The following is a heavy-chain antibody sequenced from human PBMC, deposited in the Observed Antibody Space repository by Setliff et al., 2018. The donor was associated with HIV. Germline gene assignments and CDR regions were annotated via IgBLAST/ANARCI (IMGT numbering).Heavy chain of an antibody. CDR2: IRSETYGGTT. CDR1: GYNFGDYG. D-gene: IGHD3-3*01. V-gene: IGHV3-49*04. CDR3: TRDRRGSNSWSGYNGGFDY. Sequence: GGSLRLSCTAFGYNFGDYGMSWVRQAPGKVLEWLSFIRSETYGGTTAYAASVKGRFTISRDDSKTIAYLQMNSLTTEDTAVYFCTRDRRGSNSWSGYNGGFDYWGQGTLVTVSS. J-gene: IGHJ4*02.